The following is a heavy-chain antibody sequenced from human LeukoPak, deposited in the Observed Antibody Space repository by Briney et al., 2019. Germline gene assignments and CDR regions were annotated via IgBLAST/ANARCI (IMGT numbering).Heavy chain of an antibody. CDR1: GYSFSGAHH. CDR2: IYRSGYT. D-gene: IGHD4-17*01. Sequence: KPSETLSLTCAVSGYSFSGAHHWGWIRQPPGRGLEWIGSIYRSGYTYYNPSLQSRVTISIDTSKIQFSLKLSSVTAADTAVYYCARTVAYADYSFDYWGQGTLVTVSS. J-gene: IGHJ4*02. CDR3: ARTVAYADYSFDY. V-gene: IGHV4-38-2*01.